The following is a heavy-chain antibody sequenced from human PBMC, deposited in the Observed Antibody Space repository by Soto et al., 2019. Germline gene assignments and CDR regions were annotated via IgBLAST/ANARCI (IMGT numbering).Heavy chain of an antibody. V-gene: IGHV1-69*02. CDR2: IIPILGIA. D-gene: IGHD5-12*01. J-gene: IGHJ5*02. CDR1: GGTFSSYT. Sequence: GASEKVSCKASGGTFSSYTIIWVRQAPGQGLEWMGRIIPILGIANYAQKFQGRVTITADKSTSTAYMELSSLRSEDTAVYYCARGEYSGPSAHNWFDPWGQGTLVTVSS. CDR3: ARGEYSGPSAHNWFDP.